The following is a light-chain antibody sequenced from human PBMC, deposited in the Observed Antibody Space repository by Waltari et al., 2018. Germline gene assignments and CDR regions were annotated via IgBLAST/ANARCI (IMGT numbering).Light chain of an antibody. CDR2: QDS. J-gene: IGLJ2*01. Sequence: CWYQQKPGQSPGLVSDQDSKRPSGIPERFSGSNSGNTATLTISGTQAMDEADYYCQAWDSSTVVFGGGTKLTVL. CDR3: QAWDSSTVV. V-gene: IGLV3-1*01.